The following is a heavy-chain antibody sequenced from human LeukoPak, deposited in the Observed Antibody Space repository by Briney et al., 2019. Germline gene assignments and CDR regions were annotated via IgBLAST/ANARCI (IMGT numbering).Heavy chain of an antibody. J-gene: IGHJ4*02. CDR1: GFTFSSYS. CDR2: ISSSSSYI. V-gene: IGHV3-21*01. CDR3: ARDRWIQLWFDY. Sequence: GGSLRLSCAASGFTFSSYSMNWLRQAPGKGLEWVSSISSSSSYIYYADSVKGRFTISRDNAKNSLYLQMNSLRAEDTAVYYCARDRWIQLWFDYWGQGTLVTVSS. D-gene: IGHD5-18*01.